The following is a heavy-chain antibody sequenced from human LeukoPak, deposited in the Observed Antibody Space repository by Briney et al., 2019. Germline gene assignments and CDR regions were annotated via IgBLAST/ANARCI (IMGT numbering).Heavy chain of an antibody. V-gene: IGHV3-23*01. CDR1: GFSFHSYA. CDR2: ISGSAVST. J-gene: IGHJ3*02. Sequence: GGSLRLSCVASGFSFHSYAMTWVRQAPGEGLEWVSGISGSAVSTHYADSVKGRFTISRDNSKSTLYAQMNSLRAEDTAVYFCARVIDYGALDACDIWGQGTMVTVSS. CDR3: ARVIDYGALDACDI. D-gene: IGHD4-17*01.